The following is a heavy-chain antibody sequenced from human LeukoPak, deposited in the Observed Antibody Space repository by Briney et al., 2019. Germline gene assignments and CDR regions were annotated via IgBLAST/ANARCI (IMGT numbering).Heavy chain of an antibody. V-gene: IGHV4-39*01. D-gene: IGHD3-3*01. CDR2: IYYSGST. CDR3: ARRITIFGVVITAHFDY. CDR1: GGSLSCSSYY. J-gene: IGHJ4*02. Sequence: SETLSLTCTVSGGSLSCSSYYWGGIRQPPGKGLEWIGSIYYSGSTYYNPSLKSRVTISVDTSKNQFSLKLSSVTAADTAVYYCARRITIFGVVITAHFDYWGQGTLVTVSS.